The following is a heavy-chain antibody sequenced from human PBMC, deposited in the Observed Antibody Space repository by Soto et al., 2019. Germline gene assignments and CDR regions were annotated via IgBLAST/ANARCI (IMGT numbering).Heavy chain of an antibody. CDR3: ARIIGYCRNNDCSWTFDI. V-gene: IGHV5-51*01. CDR2: FYPGDSTS. CDR1: GYSFISYW. D-gene: IGHD2-2*03. J-gene: IGHJ3*02. Sequence: GESLKISCNTSGYSFISYWVALVRQKPGKGLEWMGTFYPGDSTSTYSPSFQGQVTISVDKSISTAYLHLSSLKASDTAMYYCARIIGYCRNNDCSWTFDIWGQGTTVTVSS.